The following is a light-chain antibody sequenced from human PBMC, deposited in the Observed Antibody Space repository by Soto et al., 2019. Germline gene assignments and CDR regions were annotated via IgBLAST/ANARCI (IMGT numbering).Light chain of an antibody. CDR3: QQRSNT. Sequence: EIVLTQSPATLSLSPGERATLSCRASLSISSYLAWYQQKPGQAPRLLIYDASNRATGIPARFSGSGSGTDFTLTISSLEPEDFAVYYCQQRSNTFGQGTRLEIK. J-gene: IGKJ5*01. CDR2: DAS. V-gene: IGKV3-11*01. CDR1: LSISSY.